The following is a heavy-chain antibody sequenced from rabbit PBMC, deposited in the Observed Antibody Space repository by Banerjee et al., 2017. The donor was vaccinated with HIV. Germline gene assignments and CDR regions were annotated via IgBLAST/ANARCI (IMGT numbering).Heavy chain of an antibody. CDR2: IYAGSSGST. J-gene: IGHJ4*01. V-gene: IGHV1S40*01. D-gene: IGHD4-1*01. CDR3: ARDLAGVIGWNFDL. CDR1: GIDFSSYYW. Sequence: QSLEESGGGLVKPGASLTLTCTASGIDFSSYYWICWVRQAPGKGLEWIACIYAGSSGSTYYASWAKGRFTISRTSSTTVSLQMTSLTAADTATYFCARDLAGVIGWNFDLWGPGTLVTVS.